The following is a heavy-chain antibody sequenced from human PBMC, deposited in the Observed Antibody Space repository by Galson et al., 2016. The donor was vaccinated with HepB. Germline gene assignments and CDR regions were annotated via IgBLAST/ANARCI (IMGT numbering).Heavy chain of an antibody. CDR2: IYHSGST. Sequence: SETLSLTCAVSGGSISSSNWWSWVRQPPGKGLEWIGEIYHSGSTNYNPSLKSRVTISVDKSKNQFSLKLSSVTAADTAVYYCARDPVHYDILTGYYRYYGMDVWGQGTTVTVSS. D-gene: IGHD3-9*01. V-gene: IGHV4-4*02. CDR1: GGSISSSNW. J-gene: IGHJ6*02. CDR3: ARDPVHYDILTGYYRYYGMDV.